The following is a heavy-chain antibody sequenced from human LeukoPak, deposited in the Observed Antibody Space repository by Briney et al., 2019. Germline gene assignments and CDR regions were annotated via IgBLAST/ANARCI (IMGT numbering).Heavy chain of an antibody. J-gene: IGHJ4*02. CDR1: GGSFSGYY. CDR2: INHSGST. CDR3: ARLWGFDY. Sequence: PSETLSLTCAVYGGSFSGYYWSWIRQPPGKGLEWIGEINHSGSTNYNPSLKSRVTISVDTSKNQFSLKLSSVTAADTAVYYCARLWGFDYWGQGTLVTVSS. D-gene: IGHD3-16*01. V-gene: IGHV4-34*01.